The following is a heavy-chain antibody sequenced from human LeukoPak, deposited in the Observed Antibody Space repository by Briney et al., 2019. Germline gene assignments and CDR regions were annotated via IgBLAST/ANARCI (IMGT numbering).Heavy chain of an antibody. J-gene: IGHJ4*02. CDR1: GVSISSSSYY. V-gene: IGHV4-39*01. D-gene: IGHD5-18*01. Sequence: PSETLSLTCTVSGVSISSSSYYWGWIRQPPGKGLEWIGSIYYSGSTYYNPSLTSRVTISVDTSKNQFSLKLSSVTAADTAVYYCARLTYTAMALDYWGQGTLVTVSS. CDR2: IYYSGST. CDR3: ARLTYTAMALDY.